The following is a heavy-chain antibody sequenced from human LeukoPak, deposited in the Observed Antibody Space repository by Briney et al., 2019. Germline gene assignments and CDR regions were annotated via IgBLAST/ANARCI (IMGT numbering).Heavy chain of an antibody. CDR3: ARDRHDSSGYYYQVPYYFDY. CDR2: INPNSDGT. J-gene: IGHJ4*02. D-gene: IGHD3-22*01. CDR1: GYTFTGYY. Sequence: ASVKVSCKASGYTFTGYYMHWVRQAPGQRLEWMGWINPNSDGTNYAQKFQGRVTMTRDTSISTAYMELSRLRSDDTAVYYCARDRHDSSGYYYQVPYYFDYWGQGTLVTVSS. V-gene: IGHV1-2*02.